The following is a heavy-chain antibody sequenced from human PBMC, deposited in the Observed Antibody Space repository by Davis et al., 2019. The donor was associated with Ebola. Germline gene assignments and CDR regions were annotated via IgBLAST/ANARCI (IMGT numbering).Heavy chain of an antibody. CDR1: GYTFTSYY. CDR2: INPSGGST. J-gene: IGHJ4*02. CDR3: ARGSSSSYRMKNRDYFDY. Sequence: ASVKVSCKASGYTFTSYYMHWVRQAPGQGLEWMGIINPSGGSTSYAQKFQGRVTMTRDTSTSTVYMELSSLRSEDTAVYYCARGSSSSYRMKNRDYFDYWGQGTLVTVSS. D-gene: IGHD6-13*01. V-gene: IGHV1-46*01.